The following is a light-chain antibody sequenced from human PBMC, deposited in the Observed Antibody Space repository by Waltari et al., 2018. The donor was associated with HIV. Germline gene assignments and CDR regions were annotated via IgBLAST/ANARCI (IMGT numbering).Light chain of an antibody. Sequence: QSALTQPASVSGSPGQSITISCAGTNNDIGGYNYVSWYQQPPGKAPNLIIYDGNRLPSGLSARCPGSKSGDTASLTISGLQTEDEAEYYCSSYAGVNSWLFGSGTKLTVL. CDR3: SSYAGVNSWL. J-gene: IGLJ2*01. CDR2: DGN. V-gene: IGLV2-14*01. CDR1: NNDIGGYNY.